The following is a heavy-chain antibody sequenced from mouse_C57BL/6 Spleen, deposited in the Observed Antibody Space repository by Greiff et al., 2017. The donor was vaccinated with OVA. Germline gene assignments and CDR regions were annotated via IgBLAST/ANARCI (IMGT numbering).Heavy chain of an antibody. V-gene: IGHV14-1*01. CDR2: IDPEDGDN. D-gene: IGHD1-1*01. J-gene: IGHJ2*01. CDR3: TTNYYGSSYVDY. CDR1: GFNIKDYY. Sequence: VQLQQSGAELVRPGASVKLSCTASGFNIKDYYMHWVKQRPEQGLEWIGRIDPEDGDNEYAPKFQGKATMTTDTSSNTAYLQLHSLTSEDTAVYYGTTNYYGSSYVDYWGQGTTHTVSS.